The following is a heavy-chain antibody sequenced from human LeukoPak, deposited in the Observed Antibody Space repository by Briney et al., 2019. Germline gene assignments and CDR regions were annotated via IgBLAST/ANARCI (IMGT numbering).Heavy chain of an antibody. J-gene: IGHJ3*02. V-gene: IGHV3-11*01. CDR2: ISSSGSTI. CDR1: GFTFSDYY. D-gene: IGHD1-26*01. Sequence: PGGSLRLSCAASGFTFSDYYMSWIRQAPGKGLEWVSYISSSGSTIYYADSVKGRFTISRDNAKNSLYLQMNSLRAEDTAVYYCARVQSVVGATIDAFDIWGQGTMVTVSS. CDR3: ARVQSVVGATIDAFDI.